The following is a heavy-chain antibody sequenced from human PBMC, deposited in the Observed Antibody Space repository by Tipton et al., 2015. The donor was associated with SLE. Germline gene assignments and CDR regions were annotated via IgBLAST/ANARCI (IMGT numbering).Heavy chain of an antibody. V-gene: IGHV4-4*07. D-gene: IGHD3-22*01. CDR2: IYTSGST. CDR1: GGSISSYY. Sequence: LSLTCTVSGGSISSYYWSWIRQPAGKGLEWIGRIYTSGSTNYNPSLKSRVTMSVDTSKNQFSLKLSSVTAADTAVYYCARSYDSSEDWYFVLWGRGTLVTVSS. J-gene: IGHJ2*01. CDR3: ARSYDSSEDWYFVL.